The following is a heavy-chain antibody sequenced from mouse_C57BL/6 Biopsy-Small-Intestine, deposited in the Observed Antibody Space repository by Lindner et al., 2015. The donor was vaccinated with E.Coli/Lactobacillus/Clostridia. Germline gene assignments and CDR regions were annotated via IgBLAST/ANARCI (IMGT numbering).Heavy chain of an antibody. Sequence: VQLQESGGGLVQPKGSLKLSCAASGFTFNIYVMHWVRQAPGKGLEWVARIRSKSSNYVTSYADSVKDRFTISRDDSQSMLYLEMNNLKTEDTAMYYCVRGRDYFDYWGQGTILTVSS. CDR3: VRGRDYFDY. CDR1: GFTFNIYV. V-gene: IGHV10-3*01. CDR2: IRSKSSNYVT. J-gene: IGHJ2*01.